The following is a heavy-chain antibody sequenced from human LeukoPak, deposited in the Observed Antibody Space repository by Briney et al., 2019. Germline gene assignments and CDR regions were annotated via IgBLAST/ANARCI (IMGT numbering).Heavy chain of an antibody. CDR1: GGSISSGGYY. J-gene: IGHJ4*02. D-gene: IGHD5-18*01. CDR2: IYYSGST. Sequence: SQTLSLTCTVSGGSISSGGYYWSWIRQHPGTGLEWIGYIYYSGSTYYNPSLKSRVTISVDTSKNQFSLKLSSVTAADTAVYYCATTTAMVGGADYWGQGTLVTVSS. CDR3: ATTTAMVGGADY. V-gene: IGHV4-31*03.